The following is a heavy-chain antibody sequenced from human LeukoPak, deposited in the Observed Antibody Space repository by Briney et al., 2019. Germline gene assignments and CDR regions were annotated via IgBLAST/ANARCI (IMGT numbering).Heavy chain of an antibody. CDR1: GDTFTSYA. CDR2: INAGNGNT. V-gene: IGHV1-3*01. Sequence: GTSVKVSCKASGDTFTSYAMHWVRQAPGQRLEWMGWINAGNGNTKYSQKFQGRVTITRDTSASTAYMELSSLRSEDTAVYYCAKVDELENFDYWGQGTLVTVSS. CDR3: AKVDELENFDY. D-gene: IGHD1-1*01. J-gene: IGHJ4*02.